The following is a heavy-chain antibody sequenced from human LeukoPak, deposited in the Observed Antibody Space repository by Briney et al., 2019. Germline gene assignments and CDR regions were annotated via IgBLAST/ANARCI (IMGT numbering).Heavy chain of an antibody. CDR1: GFNVNSFE. CDR2: ISDSGGVI. J-gene: IGHJ4*02. Sequence: GGSLRLSCAASGFNVNSFEMTWVRQAPGLGLEFLSYISDSGGVIKYADSVKGRFIISRDSAGNALYLQMNNLGADDTAVYFCAGGPQYTGSFPYWGQGTLVAVSS. V-gene: IGHV3-48*03. CDR3: AGGPQYTGSFPY. D-gene: IGHD1-26*01.